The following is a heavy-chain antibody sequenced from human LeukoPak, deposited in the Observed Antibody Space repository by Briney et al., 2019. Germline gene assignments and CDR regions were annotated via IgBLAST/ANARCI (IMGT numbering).Heavy chain of an antibody. CDR3: ARKGYYGSGTYLDY. V-gene: IGHV3-20*04. CDR2: INWNGDRT. CDR1: GFTFDDYG. D-gene: IGHD3-10*01. J-gene: IGHJ4*02. Sequence: GGSLRLSSAASGFTFDDYGMSWVRQAPGKGLEWVSGINWNGDRTGYADSVRGRFTISRDNAKNSLYLQMNSLRAEDTALYYCARKGYYGSGTYLDYWGQGTLVTVSS.